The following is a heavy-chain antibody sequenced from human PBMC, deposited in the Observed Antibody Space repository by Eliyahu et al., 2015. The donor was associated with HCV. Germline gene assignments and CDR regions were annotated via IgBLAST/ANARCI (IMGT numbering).Heavy chain of an antibody. Sequence: QVQLVESGGDVVQPGRSLRLSCTASGFTFNGYGMHWVRQAPGKGLDSVXVISNGGNEKYYADSVKGRFTISRDDSKNTLYLQMNNLSTEDTAIYYCVRDQGGGYNLLDYWGQGALVTVSS. V-gene: IGHV3-30*04. CDR3: VRDQGGGYNLLDY. D-gene: IGHD5-24*01. CDR1: GFTFNGYG. J-gene: IGHJ4*02. CDR2: ISNGGNEK.